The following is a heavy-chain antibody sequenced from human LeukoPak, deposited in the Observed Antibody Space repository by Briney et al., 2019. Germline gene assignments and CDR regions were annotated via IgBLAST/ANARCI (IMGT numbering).Heavy chain of an antibody. J-gene: IGHJ4*02. CDR3: AKDFTRIKIAAAGTPNDY. Sequence: ASVKVSCKASGGTFSSYAISWVRQAAGQGLEWMGGIIPIFGTANYAQKFQGRVTITTDESTSTAYMELSSLRSEDTAVYYCAKDFTRIKIAAAGTPNDYWGQGTLVTVSS. D-gene: IGHD6-13*01. CDR1: GGTFSSYA. CDR2: IIPIFGTA. V-gene: IGHV1-69*05.